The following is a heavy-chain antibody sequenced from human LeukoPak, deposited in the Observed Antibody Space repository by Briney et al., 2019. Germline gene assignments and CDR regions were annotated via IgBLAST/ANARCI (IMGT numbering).Heavy chain of an antibody. CDR1: GFTFSSYW. J-gene: IGHJ4*01. D-gene: IGHD6-19*01. V-gene: IGHV3-74*03. CDR2: INSDRSST. Sequence: GGSLRLSCAASGFTFSSYWMHWVRHAPGKGLVWLSRINSDRSSTSYAVSVNGRFTISRDNANNTLYLQMNSLRAEDTAVYYCARVFSGWYFYFDNWGHRTLVXVSS. CDR3: ARVFSGWYFYFDN.